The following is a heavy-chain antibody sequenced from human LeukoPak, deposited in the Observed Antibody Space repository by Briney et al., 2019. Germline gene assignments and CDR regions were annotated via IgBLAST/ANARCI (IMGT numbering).Heavy chain of an antibody. Sequence: SQALSLTCAISGAGVSSNSSAWSWTRQSPSRGLEWLGRTYYRSKWYNDYAVSVKSRITINPDTSKNQFSLQLNSVTLDDTAVYYCARVYGDNAFFDYWGQGTLVTVSS. D-gene: IGHD4-17*01. V-gene: IGHV6-1*01. CDR2: TYYRSKWYN. J-gene: IGHJ4*02. CDR1: GAGVSSNSSA. CDR3: ARVYGDNAFFDY.